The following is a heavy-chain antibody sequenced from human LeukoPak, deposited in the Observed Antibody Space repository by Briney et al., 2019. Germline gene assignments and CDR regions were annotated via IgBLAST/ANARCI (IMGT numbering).Heavy chain of an antibody. D-gene: IGHD2-8*01. J-gene: IGHJ5*02. CDR3: ARDGSTNYQNWFDP. Sequence: GGSLRLSCAASGFTVSSNYMSWVRQAPGKGLEWVSVIYSGGSTYYADSVKGRFTISRDNSKNTLFLQLNNLRAEDTAVYYCARDGSTNYQNWFDPWGQGTLVTVSS. CDR2: IYSGGST. V-gene: IGHV3-53*01. CDR1: GFTVSSNY.